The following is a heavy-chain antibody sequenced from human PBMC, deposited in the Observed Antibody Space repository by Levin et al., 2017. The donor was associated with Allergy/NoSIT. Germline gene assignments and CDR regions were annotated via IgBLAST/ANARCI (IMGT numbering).Heavy chain of an antibody. CDR2: IIPIFGTA. CDR3: ARDPDGEGVDY. J-gene: IGHJ4*02. D-gene: IGHD4-17*01. CDR1: GDTFSSYA. Sequence: RASVKVSCKASGDTFSSYAISWVRQAPGQGLEWMGGIIPIFGTANYAQKFQGRVTITADKSTSTDYMELSSLRSEDTAVYYCARDPDGEGVDYWGQGTLVTVSS. V-gene: IGHV1-69*06.